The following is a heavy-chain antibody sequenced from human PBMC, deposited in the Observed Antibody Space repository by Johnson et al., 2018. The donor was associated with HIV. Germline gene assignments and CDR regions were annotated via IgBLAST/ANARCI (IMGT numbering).Heavy chain of an antibody. Sequence: VQLVESGGGLVQPGRSLRLSCTASGFTFGDYAMSWFRQAPGKGLEWVSFIRSKAYGGTTEYAASVKGRFIISRADSKSIAYLQMTSLKTEDTGVYYCSRGIAAAGTPVAFDVWGQGTMVIVFS. J-gene: IGHJ3*01. CDR3: SRGIAAAGTPVAFDV. D-gene: IGHD6-13*01. CDR2: IRSKAYGGTT. CDR1: GFTFGDYA. V-gene: IGHV3-49*03.